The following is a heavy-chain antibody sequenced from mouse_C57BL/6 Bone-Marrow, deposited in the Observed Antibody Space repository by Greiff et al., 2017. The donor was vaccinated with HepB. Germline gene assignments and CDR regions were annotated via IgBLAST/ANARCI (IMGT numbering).Heavy chain of an antibody. CDR2: INPSTGGT. J-gene: IGHJ1*03. CDR1: GYSFTGYY. D-gene: IGHD2-3*01. CDR3: AREGRNYDGYTTWYFDV. V-gene: IGHV1-42*01. Sequence: EVQLQQSGPELVKPGASVKISCKASGYSFTGYYMNWVKQSPEKSLEWIGEINPSTGGTTYNQKFKAKATLTVDKSSSTAYMQLKSLTSEDSAVYYCAREGRNYDGYTTWYFDVWGTGTTVTVSS.